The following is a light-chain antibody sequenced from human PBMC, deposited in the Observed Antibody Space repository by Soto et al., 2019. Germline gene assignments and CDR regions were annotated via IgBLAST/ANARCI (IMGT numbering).Light chain of an antibody. Sequence: QSALTQPASVSGSPGQSITISCTGTSSDVGSYNVVSWYQQHPGKAPALMIYEATKRPSGVSNRFSGSKSGNTASLTISGLHAEDEADYYCCSFVGSNNYVFGTATKLTVL. CDR2: EAT. V-gene: IGLV2-23*01. CDR1: SSDVGSYNV. J-gene: IGLJ1*01. CDR3: CSFVGSNNYV.